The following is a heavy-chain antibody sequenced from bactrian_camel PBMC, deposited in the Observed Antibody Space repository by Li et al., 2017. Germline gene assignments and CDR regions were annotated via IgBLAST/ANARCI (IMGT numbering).Heavy chain of an antibody. J-gene: IGHJ6*01. CDR2: VSTDEST. D-gene: IGHD7*01. V-gene: IGHV3S10*01. Sequence: SCAASGFTFSYTHMSWVRQAPGKKLEWVASVSTDESTEYAEFVKGRFTISRDNAKNMLYLRMNSLKPEDTAMYYCAARRGACGAEWWLFGYRGQGTQVTVS. CDR1: GFTFSYTH. CDR3: AARRGACGAEWWLFGY.